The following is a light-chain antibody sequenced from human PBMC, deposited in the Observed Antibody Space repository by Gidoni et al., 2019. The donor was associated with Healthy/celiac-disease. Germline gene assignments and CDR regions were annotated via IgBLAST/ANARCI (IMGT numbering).Light chain of an antibody. J-gene: IGKJ4*01. CDR2: LGS. CDR1: QILLHSNGYNY. V-gene: IGKV2-28*01. CDR3: MQALQTPLT. Sequence: IVMTQSPLSLPVNPGEPASISCRSSQILLHSNGYNYLDWYLQTPGQSPQLLIYLGSNRASGVPDRFSGSGAGTDFTLKISRVEAEDVGVYYCMQALQTPLTFGGGTKVEIK.